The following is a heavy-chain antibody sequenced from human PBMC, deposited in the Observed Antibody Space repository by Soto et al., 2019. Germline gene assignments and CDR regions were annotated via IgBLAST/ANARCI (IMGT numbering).Heavy chain of an antibody. CDR2: INPNSGGT. J-gene: IGHJ4*02. CDR3: ARGFMITFGGVIVPDFDY. CDR1: GYTFTGYY. Sequence: QVQLVQSGAKVKKPGASVKVSCKASGYTFTGYYMHWVRQAPGQGLEWMGWINPNSGGTNYAQKFQGWVTMTRDTSISTAYMELSRLRSDDTAVYYCARGFMITFGGVIVPDFDYWGQGTLVTVSS. V-gene: IGHV1-2*04. D-gene: IGHD3-16*02.